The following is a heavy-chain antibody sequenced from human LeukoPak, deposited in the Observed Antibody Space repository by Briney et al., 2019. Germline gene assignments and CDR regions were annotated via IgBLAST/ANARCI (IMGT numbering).Heavy chain of an antibody. V-gene: IGHV1-2*02. D-gene: IGHD6-13*01. CDR2: INPDSGGT. J-gene: IGHJ4*02. CDR1: GYSFTDYY. Sequence: ASVKVSCKASGYSFTDYYMHWVRQAPGQGLEWMGWINPDSGGTNYAQKFQGRVTMTRDTSISTAYMELSSLRSDDTAVYYCARIAAAGTTHFEYWGQGTLVTVSS. CDR3: ARIAAAGTTHFEY.